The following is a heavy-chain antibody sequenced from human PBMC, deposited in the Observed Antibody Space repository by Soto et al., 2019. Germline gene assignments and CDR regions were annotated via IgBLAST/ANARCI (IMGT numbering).Heavy chain of an antibody. J-gene: IGHJ5*02. CDR1: GGSISSYY. Sequence: PSETLSLTCTVSGGSISSYYWSWVRQPPGKGLEWIGEIYHSGSTNYNPSLESRVTISVDKSKNQFSLKLSSVTAADTAVYYCARTLIAARRFDPWGQGTLVTVSS. V-gene: IGHV4-4*02. CDR2: IYHSGST. CDR3: ARTLIAARRFDP. D-gene: IGHD6-6*01.